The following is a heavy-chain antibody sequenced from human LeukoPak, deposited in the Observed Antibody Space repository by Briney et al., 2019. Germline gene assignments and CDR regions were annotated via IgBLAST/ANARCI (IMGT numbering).Heavy chain of an antibody. D-gene: IGHD3-9*01. CDR1: GGSFSGYY. J-gene: IGHJ4*02. V-gene: IGHV4-34*01. Sequence: PSETLSLTCAVYGGSFSGYYWSWIRQPPGKGLEWIGEINHSGSTNYNPSLKSRVTISVDTSKNQFSLKLSSVTAADTAVYYCASVYYDILTGYYFDYWGQGTLVTVSS. CDR3: ASVYYDILTGYYFDY. CDR2: INHSGST.